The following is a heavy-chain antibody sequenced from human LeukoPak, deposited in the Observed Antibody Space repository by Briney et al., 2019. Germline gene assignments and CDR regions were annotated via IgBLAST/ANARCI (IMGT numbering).Heavy chain of an antibody. D-gene: IGHD2-2*01. V-gene: IGHV1-69*01. J-gene: IGHJ3*02. Sequence: GSSVKVSCKASGGTFSSYAISWVRQAPGQGLEWMGGIIPIFGTANYAQKFQGRVTITADESTSTAYMELSSLRSEDTAVYYCAGDSVVVPAADDAFDIWGQGTMVTVSS. CDR3: AGDSVVVPAADDAFDI. CDR2: IIPIFGTA. CDR1: GGTFSSYA.